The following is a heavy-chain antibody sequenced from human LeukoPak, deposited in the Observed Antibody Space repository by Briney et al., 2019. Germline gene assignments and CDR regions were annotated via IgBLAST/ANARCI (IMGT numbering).Heavy chain of an antibody. Sequence: SVKVSCKASGGTFNSYAISWVRQAPGQGLEWMGGIIPFFGTAIYAQKFQDRVTITADESTSTASMELSSLRSEDTAVYYCAREGAVATLSFDYWGQGTLVTVSS. CDR3: AREGAVATLSFDY. CDR2: IIPFFGTA. J-gene: IGHJ4*02. V-gene: IGHV1-69*13. CDR1: GGTFNSYA. D-gene: IGHD5-12*01.